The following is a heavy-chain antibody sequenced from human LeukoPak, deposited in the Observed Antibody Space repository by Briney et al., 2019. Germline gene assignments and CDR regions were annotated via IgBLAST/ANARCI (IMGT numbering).Heavy chain of an antibody. J-gene: IGHJ6*03. D-gene: IGHD2-2*02. CDR1: GFTVSSYG. CDR2: ISGSGGST. Sequence: GGSLRLSCAASGFTVSSYGMSWVRQAPGKGLEWVSAISGSGGSTYYADSVKGRFTISRDKSKNTLYLQMNSLRAEDTAVYYCAKDGAPIVVVPAAIYYYYMDVWGKGTTVTISS. V-gene: IGHV3-23*01. CDR3: AKDGAPIVVVPAAIYYYYMDV.